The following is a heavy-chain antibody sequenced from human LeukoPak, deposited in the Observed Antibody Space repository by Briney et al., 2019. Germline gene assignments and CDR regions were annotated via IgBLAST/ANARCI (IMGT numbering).Heavy chain of an antibody. CDR2: FFSSGDT. CDR3: ARFSGIYGHDY. CDR1: GGSFTAFY. V-gene: IGHV4-4*07. Sequence: SETLSLTCTVSGGSFTAFYWSWIRQPAGKGLEWIGRFFSSGDTNYNPSFKSRATISVDKSKNQFSLTLTSVTAADTAVYFCARFSGIYGHDYWSPGTLVAVSS. D-gene: IGHD3-10*01. J-gene: IGHJ4*02.